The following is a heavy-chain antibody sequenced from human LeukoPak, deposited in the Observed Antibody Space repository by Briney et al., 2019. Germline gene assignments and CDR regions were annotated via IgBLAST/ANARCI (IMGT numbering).Heavy chain of an antibody. D-gene: IGHD3-10*01. V-gene: IGHV4-39*06. CDR1: GGSISSSSYY. Sequence: PSETLSLTCTVSGGSISSSSYYWSWIRQPPGKGLEWIGSIYYSGSTYYNPSLKSRGTISVNTSKNQLPLKLSSVTAADKAVYYCARVVGYYFDYWGQGTLVTVSS. CDR2: IYYSGST. J-gene: IGHJ4*02. CDR3: ARVVGYYFDY.